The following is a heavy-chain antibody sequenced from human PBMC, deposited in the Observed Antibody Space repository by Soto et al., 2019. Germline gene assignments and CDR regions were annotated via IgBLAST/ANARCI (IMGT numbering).Heavy chain of an antibody. J-gene: IGHJ4*02. V-gene: IGHV4-59*08. CDR1: GGSISSYY. CDR3: ARMEAGLFDY. CDR2: IYYSGST. D-gene: IGHD1-1*01. Sequence: QVQLQESGPGLVKPSETLSLTCTVSGGSISSYYWSWIRQPPGKGLEWIGYIYYSGSTNYSPSLKCRVTISIDTSNNQFSLNLNSVTAADTAVYYCARMEAGLFDYLGQGALVTVSS.